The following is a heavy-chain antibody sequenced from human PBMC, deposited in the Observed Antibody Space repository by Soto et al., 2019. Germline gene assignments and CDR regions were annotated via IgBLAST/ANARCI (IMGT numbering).Heavy chain of an antibody. V-gene: IGHV3-23*01. J-gene: IGHJ3*02. CDR3: AKSLFGGPDI. D-gene: IGHD2-15*01. CDR2: ISGGGGDT. Sequence: GGSLRLSCAASRFTFSTYAMGWVRQAPGKGLEWVSGISGGGGDTSYADSARGRFTCSRDNSKNTLYLQMNSLRAEDTALYYCAKSLFGGPDIWGQGTMVTVSS. CDR1: RFTFSTYA.